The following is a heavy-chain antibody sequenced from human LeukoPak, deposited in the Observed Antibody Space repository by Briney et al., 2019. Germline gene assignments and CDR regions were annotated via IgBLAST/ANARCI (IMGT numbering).Heavy chain of an antibody. CDR1: GFTFSSYA. J-gene: IGHJ6*02. CDR3: AKVVAATQNYYYYGMDV. Sequence: PGGSLRLSCAASGFTFSSYAMSWVRQAPGKGLEWVSAISGSGGSTYYADSVKGRFTISRDNSKNTLYLQMNSLRAEDTAVYYCAKVVAATQNYYYYGMDVWGQGTTVTVSS. V-gene: IGHV3-23*01. CDR2: ISGSGGST. D-gene: IGHD2-15*01.